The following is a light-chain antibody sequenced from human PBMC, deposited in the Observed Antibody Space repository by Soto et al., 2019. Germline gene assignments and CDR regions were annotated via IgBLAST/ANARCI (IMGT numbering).Light chain of an antibody. CDR2: DVS. CDR3: SSYRSGSTLI. J-gene: IGLJ2*01. V-gene: IGLV2-14*01. CDR1: SSGIGGYNY. Sequence: QSALTQPASVSGSPGQSITISCTGTSSGIGGYNYVSWYQQHPGKAPKLIIYDVSNRPSGVSNRFSGSKSGNKASLTISGLQAEDEADYYCSSYRSGSTLIFGGGTKLTVL.